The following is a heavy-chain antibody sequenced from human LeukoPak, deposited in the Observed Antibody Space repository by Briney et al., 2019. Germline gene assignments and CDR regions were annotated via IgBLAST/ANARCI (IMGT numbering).Heavy chain of an antibody. J-gene: IGHJ6*01. V-gene: IGHV4-61*02. CDR3: ARDRTPYRFGP. CDR2: IYTSGST. D-gene: IGHD3-16*01. CDR1: GGSISSGSYY. Sequence: SQTLSLTCTVSGGSISSGSYYWSWIRQPAGKGLEWIGRIYTSGSTNYNPSLKSRVTISVDTSKNQFSLKLSSVTAADTAVYFCARDRTPYRFGPWGQGTPVTVSS.